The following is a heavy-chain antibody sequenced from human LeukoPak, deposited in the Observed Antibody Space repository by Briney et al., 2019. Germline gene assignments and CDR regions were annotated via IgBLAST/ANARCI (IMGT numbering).Heavy chain of an antibody. V-gene: IGHV3-53*01. CDR3: ASAADKDTAMVDAFDI. J-gene: IGHJ3*02. D-gene: IGHD5-18*01. CDR2: IYSGGST. Sequence: PGGSLRLSCAASGFTVSSNHMSWVRQAPGKGLEWVSVIYSGGSTYYADSVKGRFTISRDNSKNTLYLQMNSLRAEDTAVYYCASAADKDTAMVDAFDIWGQGTMVTVSS. CDR1: GFTVSSNH.